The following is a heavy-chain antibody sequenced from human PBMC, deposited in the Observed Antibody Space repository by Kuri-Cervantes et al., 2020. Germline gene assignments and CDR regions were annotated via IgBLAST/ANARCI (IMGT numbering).Heavy chain of an antibody. J-gene: IGHJ6*02. V-gene: IGHV1-18*01. CDR2: ISAYNGNT. D-gene: IGHD4-17*01. CDR3: ARDPPMTTVTPYYYYYGMDV. CDR1: GYTFTSYG. Sequence: GGSLRLSCKASGYTFTSYGISWVRQAPGQGLEWMGWISAYNGNTNYAQKLQGRVTMTTDASTSTAYMELRSLRSDDTAVYYCARDPPMTTVTPYYYYYGMDVWGQGTTVTVSS.